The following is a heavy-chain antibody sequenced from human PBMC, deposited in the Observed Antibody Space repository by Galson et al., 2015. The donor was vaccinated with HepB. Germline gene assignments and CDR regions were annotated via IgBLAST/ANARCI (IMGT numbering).Heavy chain of an antibody. D-gene: IGHD4-23*01. J-gene: IGHJ6*02. Sequence: PALVKPTQTLTLTCTVSGFSLSNSKMGVSWIRQPPGKALEWLARIFSNDQTSCITSLRSRLAISKDTSKSQVVLTMTNMDPVDTATYYCARHPADFGGQFYYGMDFWGQGTTVTVSS. CDR3: ARHPADFGGQFYYGMDF. CDR2: IFSNDQT. V-gene: IGHV2-26*01. CDR1: GFSLSNSKMG.